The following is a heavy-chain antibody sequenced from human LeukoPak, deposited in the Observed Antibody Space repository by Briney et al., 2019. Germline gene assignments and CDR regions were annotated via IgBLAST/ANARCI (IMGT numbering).Heavy chain of an antibody. D-gene: IGHD6-13*01. V-gene: IGHV3-48*01. Sequence: GGSLRLSXAASGFTFSSYSMNWVRQAPGKGLEWVSYISSRSSTIYCADSVKGRFTITRDNAKNSLYLQMNSLRAEDTAVYYCAREPSAGTLDYWGQGTLVTVSS. CDR2: ISSRSSTI. J-gene: IGHJ4*02. CDR3: AREPSAGTLDY. CDR1: GFTFSSYS.